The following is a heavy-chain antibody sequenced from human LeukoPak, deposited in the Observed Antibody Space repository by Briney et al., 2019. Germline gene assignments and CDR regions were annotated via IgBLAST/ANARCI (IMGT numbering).Heavy chain of an antibody. Sequence: KPSETLSLTCSVSSGFISNYYWSWIRQPAGKGLELIGRISTSGNTNYSPSLKSRVTMSVDTSKNQFFLNLRSVTAADTAVYYCARDSRYYDFWSGYLDYWGQGALVTVSS. D-gene: IGHD3-3*01. CDR3: ARDSRYYDFWSGYLDY. CDR2: ISTSGNT. J-gene: IGHJ4*02. CDR1: SGFISNYY. V-gene: IGHV4-4*07.